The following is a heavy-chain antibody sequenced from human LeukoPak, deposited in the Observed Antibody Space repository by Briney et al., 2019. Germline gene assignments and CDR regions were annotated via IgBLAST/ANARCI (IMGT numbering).Heavy chain of an antibody. J-gene: IGHJ4*02. Sequence: GGSLRLSCAASGFTVSSYGVNWVRQAPGKGLEWVSCISNTYRDIYYADSLRGRFTVSRDNAKNSVYLQMNSLTAEDTAVYYCARDPTSDRFQYFDYWGQGALVTVSS. V-gene: IGHV3-21*06. CDR1: GFTVSSYG. CDR2: ISNTYRDI. D-gene: IGHD2-2*01. CDR3: ARDPTSDRFQYFDY.